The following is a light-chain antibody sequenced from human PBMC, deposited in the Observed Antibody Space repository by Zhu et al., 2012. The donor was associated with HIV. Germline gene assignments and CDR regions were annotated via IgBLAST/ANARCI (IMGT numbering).Light chain of an antibody. V-gene: IGKV3-20*01. J-gene: IGKJ2*01. CDR3: LQYVNAPYT. CDR1: QSLATTF. Sequence: EIVLTQSPDTLSLSPGERAILSCRASQSLATTFLAWFQQRRGQAPRLLIYAASTRATDIPDRFSASGSGTDFTLTISRLEPEDFAVYYYLQYVNAPYTFGQGTNLEIK. CDR2: AAS.